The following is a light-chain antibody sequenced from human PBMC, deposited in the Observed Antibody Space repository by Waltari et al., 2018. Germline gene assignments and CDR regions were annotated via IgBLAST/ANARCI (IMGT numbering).Light chain of an antibody. CDR2: SNN. J-gene: IGLJ1*01. V-gene: IGLV1-44*01. CDR1: SSNIGSNP. Sequence: QSVLTQPPSASGTPGPRVTISCSGSSSNIGSNPVNWYQHLPGTAPKLLIYSNNQRPSGVPDRFSASKSGTSASLAISGLQSEDEADYYCAAWDDSLHGYVFGTGTKVTVL. CDR3: AAWDDSLHGYV.